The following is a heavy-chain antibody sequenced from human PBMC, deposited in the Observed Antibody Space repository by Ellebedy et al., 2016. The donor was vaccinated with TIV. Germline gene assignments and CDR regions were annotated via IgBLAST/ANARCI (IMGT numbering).Heavy chain of an antibody. CDR2: INPTSGSS. CDR3: ARGDNYYYDSSGYYYNY. V-gene: IGHV1-46*01. CDR1: GYTFTNYF. Sequence: ASVKVSCKASGYTFTNYFLYWVRQAPRQGLEWMGIINPTSGSSNYAQKFQGRVTMTRDTSTSTVYMVLSSLRSEDTAVYYCARGDNYYYDSSGYYYNYWGQGTLVTVSS. D-gene: IGHD3-22*01. J-gene: IGHJ4*02.